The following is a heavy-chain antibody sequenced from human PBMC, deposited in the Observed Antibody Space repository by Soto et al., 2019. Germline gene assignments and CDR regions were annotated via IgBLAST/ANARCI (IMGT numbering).Heavy chain of an antibody. CDR2: IDPSDSYT. D-gene: IGHD1-1*01. J-gene: IGHJ6*02. Sequence: GESLKISCEGSGYRFSSQWISWVREMPGKGLEWMGRIDPSDSYTSYSPSFQGHVTISTDNSISTAYLQWSSLKASDTAMYYCARHGKSSVITKTYGMDVWGQGTTVTVSS. CDR1: GYRFSSQW. CDR3: ARHGKSSVITKTYGMDV. V-gene: IGHV5-10-1*01.